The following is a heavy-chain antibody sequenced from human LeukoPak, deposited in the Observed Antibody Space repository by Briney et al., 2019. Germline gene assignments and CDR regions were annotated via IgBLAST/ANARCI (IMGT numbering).Heavy chain of an antibody. CDR2: ISTSGSTI. Sequence: PGGSLRLSCAASGFTFSNYEMNWVRQAPGKGLEWVSYISTSGSTIYDADSVKGRFSISRDNAKNSLYLQMNSLRAEDTAVYYCARGSSYNGWYFDYWGQGILVTVYS. V-gene: IGHV3-48*03. CDR3: ARGSSYNGWYFDY. CDR1: GFTFSNYE. J-gene: IGHJ4*02. D-gene: IGHD5-24*01.